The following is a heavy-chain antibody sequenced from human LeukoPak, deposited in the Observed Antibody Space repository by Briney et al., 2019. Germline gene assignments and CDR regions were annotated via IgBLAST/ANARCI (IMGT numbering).Heavy chain of an antibody. CDR3: ARDRTGNNWFDP. D-gene: IGHD1-1*01. CDR2: IYYSGST. V-gene: IGHV4-59*01. CDR1: GGSISSYY. J-gene: IGHJ5*02. Sequence: SETLSLTCTVSGGSISSYYWSWIRQPPGRGLEWIGYIYYSGSTNYNPSLKSRVTISVDTSKNQFSLKLSSVTAADTAVYYCARDRTGNNWFDPWGQGTLVTVSS.